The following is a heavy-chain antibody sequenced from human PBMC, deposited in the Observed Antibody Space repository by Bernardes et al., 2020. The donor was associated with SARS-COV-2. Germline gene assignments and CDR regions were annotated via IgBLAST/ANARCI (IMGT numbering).Heavy chain of an antibody. D-gene: IGHD2-15*01. J-gene: IGHJ5*02. Sequence: SETLSLTCPYSGYSITSAYCWGWVRQPPGKGLEWIGTIHHNGNTYYNPSLTSRVTISMDPSKNHFSLRLNSVTAADTALYYCARAKPSVVLPNWFDPWGQGTLVTVSS. CDR1: GYSITSAYC. CDR2: IHHNGNT. CDR3: ARAKPSVVLPNWFDP. V-gene: IGHV4-38-2*02.